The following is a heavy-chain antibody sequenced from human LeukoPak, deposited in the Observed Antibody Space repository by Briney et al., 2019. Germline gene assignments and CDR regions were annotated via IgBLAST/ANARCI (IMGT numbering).Heavy chain of an antibody. CDR3: ARTETWYYDSSGYYFDY. J-gene: IGHJ4*02. CDR2: IYPGDSDT. D-gene: IGHD3-22*01. V-gene: IGHV5-51*01. Sequence: ASVKVSCKASGYTFTSYWIGWVRQMPGKGLEWMGIIYPGDSDTRYSPSFQGQVTISADKSISTAYLQWSSLKASDTAMYYCARTETWYYDSSGYYFDYWGQGTLVTVSS. CDR1: GYTFTSYW.